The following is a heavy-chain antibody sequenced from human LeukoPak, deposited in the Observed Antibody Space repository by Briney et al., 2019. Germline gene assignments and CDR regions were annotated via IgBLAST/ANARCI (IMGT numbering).Heavy chain of an antibody. D-gene: IGHD6-13*01. CDR1: GGSFSAYY. Sequence: SETLSLTCAVYGGSFSAYYWNWIRQTPGKGLEWIGEINQSGRTKYNPSLKSRVTISVDTSKNQFSLKLSSVTAADTAVYYCARHKAAAGTSHYYYYMDVWGKGTTVTISS. CDR2: INQSGRT. V-gene: IGHV4-34*01. CDR3: ARHKAAAGTSHYYYYMDV. J-gene: IGHJ6*03.